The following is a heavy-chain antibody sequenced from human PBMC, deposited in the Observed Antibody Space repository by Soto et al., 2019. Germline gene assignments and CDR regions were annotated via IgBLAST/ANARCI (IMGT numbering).Heavy chain of an antibody. J-gene: IGHJ4*02. D-gene: IGHD3-10*01. Sequence: WKECGEGIDSSGRSWVQQAPGQGLEWMGWISAYNGNTNYAQKLQGRVTMTTDTSTSTAYMELRSLRSDDTAVYYCARYGLDGDREDYWGQGTLVTVFS. CDR2: ISAYNGNT. CDR1: GEGIDSSG. CDR3: ARYGLDGDREDY. V-gene: IGHV1-18*01.